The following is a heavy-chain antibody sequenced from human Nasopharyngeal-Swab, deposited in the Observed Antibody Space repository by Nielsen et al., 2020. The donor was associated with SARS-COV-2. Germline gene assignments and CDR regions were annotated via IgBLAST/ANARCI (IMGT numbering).Heavy chain of an antibody. CDR3: ATAYGSVSSPEY. D-gene: IGHD3-10*01. J-gene: IGHJ4*02. Sequence: ASVKVSCKASGYTFTSFGISWVRQAPGQGLEWMGWISSYNGDTHYAHSLQGRITMTTDTSTSTAYLELRSLRSDDTAMHYCATAYGSVSSPEYWGQGTLVTVSS. CDR1: GYTFTSFG. V-gene: IGHV1-18*01. CDR2: ISSYNGDT.